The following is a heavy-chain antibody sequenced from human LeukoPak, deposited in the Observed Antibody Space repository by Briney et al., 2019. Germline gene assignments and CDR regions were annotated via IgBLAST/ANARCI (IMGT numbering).Heavy chain of an antibody. V-gene: IGHV3-74*01. CDR2: INSDGINT. D-gene: IGHD3-9*01. CDR3: AKESSQLRYFDWPGYYFDY. J-gene: IGHJ4*02. CDR1: GFTFSNYW. Sequence: GGSLRLSCAASGFTFSNYWMHWVRQAPGKGLVWVSRINSDGINTSYADSVKGRFTISRDNAKNTLNLQMNSLRAEDTAVYYCAKESSQLRYFDWPGYYFDYWGQGTLVTVSS.